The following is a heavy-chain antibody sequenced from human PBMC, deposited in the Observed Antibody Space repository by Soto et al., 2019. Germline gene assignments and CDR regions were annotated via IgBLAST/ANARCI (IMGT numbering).Heavy chain of an antibody. D-gene: IGHD3-22*01. V-gene: IGHV5-51*01. CDR3: ARQIYDSDTGPNFQYYFDS. Sequence: PGESLKISCKGSGYSFTTYWIGWVRQMPGKGLEWMGIIYPGDSDVRSSPSFQGQVTISADKSITTAYLQWSTLKASDTAMYYCARQIYDSDTGPNFQYYFDSWGQGTPVTVSS. CDR1: GYSFTTYW. J-gene: IGHJ4*02. CDR2: IYPGDSDV.